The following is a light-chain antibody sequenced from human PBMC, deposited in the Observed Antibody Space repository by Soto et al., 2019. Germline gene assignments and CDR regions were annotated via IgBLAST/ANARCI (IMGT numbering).Light chain of an antibody. CDR2: DAS. Sequence: DTQMTQSPSSLSASVGDRVTITCQASQHIANYLNWYQQKPGRAPQLLIYDASNLATGVPSRFSGSASGTGFTFTISSLQPEDIATYYCQQSANLPFTFGPGTKVDIK. CDR1: QHIANY. J-gene: IGKJ3*01. V-gene: IGKV1-33*01. CDR3: QQSANLPFT.